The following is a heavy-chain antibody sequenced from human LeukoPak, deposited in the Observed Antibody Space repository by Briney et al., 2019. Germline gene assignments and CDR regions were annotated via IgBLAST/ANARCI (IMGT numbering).Heavy chain of an antibody. CDR3: AREGGFYRPLDY. J-gene: IGHJ4*02. CDR2: IYASGST. CDR1: GGSISSYF. D-gene: IGHD3-3*01. V-gene: IGHV4-4*07. Sequence: PSETLSLTCTVSGGSISSYFGSWLRQPAGKGLECIGRIYASGSTNYNPSLRSRITMSVDTSKNQFSLKLRSVTAADTAVYYCAREGGFYRPLDYSGQGTLVTVSS.